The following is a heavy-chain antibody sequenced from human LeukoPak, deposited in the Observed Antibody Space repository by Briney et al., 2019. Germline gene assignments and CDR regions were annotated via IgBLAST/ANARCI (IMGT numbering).Heavy chain of an antibody. Sequence: PGGSLRLSCAASGFTFSSYAMHWVRQAPGKGLEWVAVISYDGSNKYYADSVKGRFTISRDNSKNTLYLQMNSLRAEDTAVYYCAREAYYYGSESYYKRSPWYYFDYWGQGTLVTVSS. J-gene: IGHJ4*02. V-gene: IGHV3-30-3*01. CDR1: GFTFSSYA. D-gene: IGHD3-10*01. CDR2: ISYDGSNK. CDR3: AREAYYYGSESYYKRSPWYYFDY.